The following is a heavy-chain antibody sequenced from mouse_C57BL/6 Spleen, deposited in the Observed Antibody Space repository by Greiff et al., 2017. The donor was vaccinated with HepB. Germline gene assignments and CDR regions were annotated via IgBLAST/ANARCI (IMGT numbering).Heavy chain of an antibody. D-gene: IGHD3-3*01. CDR1: GFSFNTYA. CDR3: VRQGTYLDY. V-gene: IGHV10-1*01. J-gene: IGHJ2*01. Sequence: EVQRVESGGGLVQPKGSLKLSCAASGFSFNTYAMNWVRQAPGKGLEWVARIRSKSNNYATYYADSVKDRFTISSDDSESMLYLQMNNLKTEDTAMYYCVRQGTYLDYWGQGTTLTVSS. CDR2: IRSKSNNYAT.